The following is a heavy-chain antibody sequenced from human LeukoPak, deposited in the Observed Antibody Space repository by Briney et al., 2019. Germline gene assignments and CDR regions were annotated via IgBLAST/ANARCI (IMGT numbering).Heavy chain of an antibody. CDR1: GFTFSTDW. Sequence: GGSLRLSCAASGFTFSTDWMSWVRQAPGKGPEWVANIKEDGSVKQYVDSVKGRFTISRDNAKNALYLQMNSLRAEDTAVYYCGRDMDDWGKGTTVTVSS. CDR2: IKEDGSVK. V-gene: IGHV3-7*01. CDR3: GRDMDD. J-gene: IGHJ6*03.